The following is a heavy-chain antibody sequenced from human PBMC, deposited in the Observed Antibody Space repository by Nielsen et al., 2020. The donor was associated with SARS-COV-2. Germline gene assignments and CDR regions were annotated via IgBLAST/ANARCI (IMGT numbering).Heavy chain of an antibody. J-gene: IGHJ5*02. CDR2: IYYSGST. CDR1: GGSISSGGYY. D-gene: IGHD3-9*01. Sequence: SETLSLTCTVSGGSISSGGYYWSWIRQPPGKGLEWIGYIYYSGSTYYNPSLKSRVTISVDTSKNQFSLKLSSVTAADTAVYYCARESRAGILTGYHTFNWFDPWGQGTLVTVSS. V-gene: IGHV4-30-4*01. CDR3: ARESRAGILTGYHTFNWFDP.